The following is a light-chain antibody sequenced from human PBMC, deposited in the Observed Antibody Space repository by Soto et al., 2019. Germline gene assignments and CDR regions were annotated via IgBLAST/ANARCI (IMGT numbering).Light chain of an antibody. CDR2: GND. CDR1: HSNIASNT. V-gene: IGLV1-44*01. CDR3: SAWDGSLNVLL. Sequence: QSVLTQPPSASETPGQRVTISCSGSHSNIASNTVSWYQQFPGVAPKLLIYGNDHRPSGVPDRFSASKSGTSASLAISGLQSEDEADYYCSAWDGSLNVLLFGGGTKLTVL. J-gene: IGLJ2*01.